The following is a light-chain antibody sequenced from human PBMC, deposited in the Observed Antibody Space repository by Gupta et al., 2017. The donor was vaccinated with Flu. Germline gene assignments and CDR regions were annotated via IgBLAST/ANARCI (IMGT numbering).Light chain of an antibody. CDR1: LSNIGAGYD. CDR3: QSYDSSLSGSCV. J-gene: IGLJ1*01. V-gene: IGLV1-40*01. Sequence: QSVLPQPPSDSAAPGPRVTISCPGSLSNIGAGYDVHWYQQLPGTAPKLLIYGNSNRPSGVPDRFSGSKSGTSASLAITGLQAEDEADYYCQSYDSSLSGSCVFGTGTKVTVL. CDR2: GNS.